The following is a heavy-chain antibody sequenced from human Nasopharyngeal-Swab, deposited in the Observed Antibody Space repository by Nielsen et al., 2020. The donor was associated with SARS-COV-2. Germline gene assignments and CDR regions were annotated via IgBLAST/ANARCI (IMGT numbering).Heavy chain of an antibody. Sequence: GESLKISCAASGFTFSSHWMHWVRQAPGKGLEWVSSIRRSGGYIYYADSVKGRFTISRDNAKNSLSLQMNSLRAEDTAVYYCARGIWDLREDYYYGMDVWGQGTTVTVSS. CDR3: ARGIWDLREDYYYGMDV. CDR1: GFTFSSHW. V-gene: IGHV3-21*01. J-gene: IGHJ6*02. CDR2: IRRSGGYI. D-gene: IGHD1-26*01.